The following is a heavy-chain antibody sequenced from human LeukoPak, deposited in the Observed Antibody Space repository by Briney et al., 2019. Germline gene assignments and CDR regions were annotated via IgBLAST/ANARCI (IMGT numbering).Heavy chain of an antibody. CDR3: ASIAADNWFDP. V-gene: IGHV4-39*07. D-gene: IGHD6-13*01. J-gene: IGHJ5*02. CDR1: GGSISSGDYF. Sequence: SETLSLTCTVSGGSISSGDYFWSWIRQPPGKGLEWIGEINHSGSTNYNPSLKSRVTISVDTSKNQFSLKLSSVTAADTAVYYCASIAADNWFDPWGQGTLVTVSS. CDR2: INHSGST.